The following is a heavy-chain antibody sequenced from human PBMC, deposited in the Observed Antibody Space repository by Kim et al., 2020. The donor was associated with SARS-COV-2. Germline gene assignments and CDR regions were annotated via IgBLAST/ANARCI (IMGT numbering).Heavy chain of an antibody. V-gene: IGHV4-34*01. J-gene: IGHJ6*02. CDR1: GGSFSGYY. CDR3: ARPPQLGTYYYYGMDV. CDR2: INHSGST. Sequence: SETLSLTCAVYGGSFSGYYWSWIRQPPGKGLEWIGEINHSGSTNYNPSLKSRVTISVDTSKNQFSLKLSSVTAADTAVYYCARPPQLGTYYYYGMDVWGQGTTVTVSS. D-gene: IGHD3-3*02.